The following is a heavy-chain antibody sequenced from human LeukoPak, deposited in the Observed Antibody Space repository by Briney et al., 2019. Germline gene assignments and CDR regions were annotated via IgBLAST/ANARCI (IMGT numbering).Heavy chain of an antibody. Sequence: PSETLSLTCAVYGGSFSGYYWSWIRQPPGKGLEWIGEINHSGSTNYNPSLKSRVTISVDTSKNQFSLKLSSVTAADTAVYYCARGLDWNGELDYWGQGTLVTVSS. V-gene: IGHV4-34*01. J-gene: IGHJ4*02. D-gene: IGHD1-1*01. CDR2: INHSGST. CDR3: ARGLDWNGELDY. CDR1: GGSFSGYY.